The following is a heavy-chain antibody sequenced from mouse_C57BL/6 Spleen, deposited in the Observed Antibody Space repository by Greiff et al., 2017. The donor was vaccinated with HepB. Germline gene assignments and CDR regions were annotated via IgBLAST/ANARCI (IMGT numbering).Heavy chain of an antibody. V-gene: IGHV1-26*01. CDR1: GYTFTDYY. CDR3: ASYDPPYYAMDY. J-gene: IGHJ4*01. Sequence: EVQLQQSGPELVKPGASVKISCKASGYTFTDYYMNWVKQSHGKSLEWIGDINPNNGGTSYNQKFKGKATLTVDKSSSTAYMELRSLTSEDSAVYYCASYDPPYYAMDYWGQRTSVTVSS. CDR2: INPNNGGT. D-gene: IGHD2-3*01.